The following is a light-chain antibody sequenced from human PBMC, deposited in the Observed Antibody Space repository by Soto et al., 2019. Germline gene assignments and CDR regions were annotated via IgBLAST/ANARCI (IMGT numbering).Light chain of an antibody. J-gene: IGKJ1*01. CDR2: SAS. CDR3: QQSSNIPWT. V-gene: IGKV1-39*01. Sequence: DIQMPTSPSSLSASVGDSVTITCRTSQHVDRYLSWYQQIPGRAPKLLIYSASSLVSGVPPRFRGSASGTEFTLSISSLQREDFATYFCQQSSNIPWTFGQGTMVDI. CDR1: QHVDRY.